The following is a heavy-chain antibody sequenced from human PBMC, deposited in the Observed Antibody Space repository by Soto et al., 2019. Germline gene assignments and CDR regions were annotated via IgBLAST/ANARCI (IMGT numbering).Heavy chain of an antibody. CDR3: AKEGEYYYDRSGYLDY. CDR2: ISYDGSNK. D-gene: IGHD3-22*01. CDR1: GFTFSSYG. Sequence: PGGSLRLSCAASGFTFSSYGMHWVRQAPGKGLEWVAVISYDGSNKYYADSVKGRFTISSDNSKNTLYLQMNRLRAQDTAVYYCAKEGEYYYDRSGYLDYWGQGA. V-gene: IGHV3-30*18. J-gene: IGHJ4*02.